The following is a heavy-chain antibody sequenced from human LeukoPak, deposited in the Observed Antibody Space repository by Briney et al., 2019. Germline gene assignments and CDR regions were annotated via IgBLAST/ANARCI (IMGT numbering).Heavy chain of an antibody. J-gene: IGHJ4*02. V-gene: IGHV4-34*01. Sequence: PSETLTLTCIVSGGSISSYYWSWIRQPPGKGLEWIGEINHSGSTNYNPSLKSRVTISVDTSKNQFSLKLSSVTAADTAVYYCARGIGLFDYWGQGTLVTVSS. CDR2: INHSGST. CDR1: GGSISSYY. CDR3: ARGIGLFDY.